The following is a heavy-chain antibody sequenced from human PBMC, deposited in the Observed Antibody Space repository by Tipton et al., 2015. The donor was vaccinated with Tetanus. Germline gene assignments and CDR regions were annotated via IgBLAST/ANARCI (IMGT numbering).Heavy chain of an antibody. D-gene: IGHD2-15*01. Sequence: SLRLSCAASGFTFSGYAMSWVRQAPGKGLEWVSAISGSGGSTYYADSVKGRFTISRDNSKNTLYLQMNSLRAEDTAVYYCAKRSGGSRSLYYGMDVWDQGTTVTVSS. CDR2: ISGSGGST. CDR1: GFTFSGYA. J-gene: IGHJ6*02. CDR3: AKRSGGSRSLYYGMDV. V-gene: IGHV3-23*01.